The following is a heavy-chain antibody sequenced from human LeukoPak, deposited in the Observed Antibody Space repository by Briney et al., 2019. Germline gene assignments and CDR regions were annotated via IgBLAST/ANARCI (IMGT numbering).Heavy chain of an antibody. V-gene: IGHV3-53*01. CDR3: AKALLLTPRLVLGQFYAGMDA. J-gene: IGHJ6*02. CDR2: IYSGGST. D-gene: IGHD6-19*01. CDR1: GFIVSSNY. Sequence: PGGSLRLSCAASGFIVSSNYMIWVRQAPGKGLEWVSVIYSGGSTHYADSVKGRFTISRDNSKNTLYLQMNNLRVDDTAIYYCAKALLLTPRLVLGQFYAGMDAWGQGTTVIVSS.